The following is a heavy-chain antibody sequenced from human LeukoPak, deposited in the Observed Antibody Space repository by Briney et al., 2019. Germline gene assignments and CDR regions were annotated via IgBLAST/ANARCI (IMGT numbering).Heavy chain of an antibody. D-gene: IGHD3-22*01. Sequence: SETLSLTCSVSGYSISRAYYWGWIRQPPGKGLEWMGSIYYSGSTYYNPSLKSRVTISVDTSKNQFSLKLSSVTAADTAVYYCARDLAYYDSSGYYNYFDYWGQGTLVTVSS. V-gene: IGHV4-38-2*02. CDR1: GYSISRAYY. CDR2: IYYSGST. CDR3: ARDLAYYDSSGYYNYFDY. J-gene: IGHJ4*02.